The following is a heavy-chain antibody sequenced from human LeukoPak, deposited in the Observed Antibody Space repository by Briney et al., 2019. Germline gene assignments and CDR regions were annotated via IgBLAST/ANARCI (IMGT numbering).Heavy chain of an antibody. CDR2: IYTSGST. D-gene: IGHD6-19*01. V-gene: IGHV4-4*07. J-gene: IGHJ3*02. CDR3: ARAISSCWFKNAFDI. Sequence: SETLSLTCTVSDSSISTYYWGWIRQPAGKRLEWIGRIYTSGSTNYNPSLERRVTMSVDTSKNKFSLNLSSVTAAETAVSYCARAISSCWFKNAFDIWGQGTSVSVSS. CDR1: DSSISTYY.